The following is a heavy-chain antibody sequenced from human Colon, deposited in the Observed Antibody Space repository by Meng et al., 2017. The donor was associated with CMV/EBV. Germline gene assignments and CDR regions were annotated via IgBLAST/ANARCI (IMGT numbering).Heavy chain of an antibody. CDR3: ARFNSGSYFDS. Sequence: SCKASGHTFDTYSITWVRQAPEQGLQWMEWISTDNGHTKYAQELQDRVTMTTDTSTSTVYMELRSLRSDDTALYYCARFNSGSYFDSWGQGTLVTVSS. CDR2: ISTDNGHT. V-gene: IGHV1-18*04. CDR1: GHTFDTYS. J-gene: IGHJ4*02. D-gene: IGHD1-26*01.